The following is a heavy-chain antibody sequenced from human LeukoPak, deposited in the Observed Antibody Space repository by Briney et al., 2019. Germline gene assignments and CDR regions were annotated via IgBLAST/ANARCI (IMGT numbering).Heavy chain of an antibody. D-gene: IGHD6-13*01. CDR1: GGSISSGSYY. V-gene: IGHV4-61*02. CDR2: IYTSGST. J-gene: IGHJ6*03. CDR3: ARKRDRVYPSQFPDYYYYYYMDV. Sequence: SQTLSLTCTVSGGSISSGSYYWSWIRQPAGKGLEWIGRIYTSGSTNYNPSLKSRVTISVDTSKNQFSMKLSSVTAADTAVYYCARKRDRVYPSQFPDYYYYYYMDVWGKGTTVTVSS.